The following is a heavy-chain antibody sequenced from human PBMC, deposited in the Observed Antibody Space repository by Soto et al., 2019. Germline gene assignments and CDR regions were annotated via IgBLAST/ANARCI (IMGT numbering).Heavy chain of an antibody. CDR1: GDSVSSNSAA. D-gene: IGHD2-2*01. V-gene: IGHV6-1*01. CDR3: ARDSGGYCSSTSCYGDYYYGMDV. CDR2: TYYRSKWYN. Sequence: PSQTLSLTCAISGDSVSSNSAAWNWIRQSPSRGLEWLGRTYYRSKWYNDYAVSVKSRITINPDTSKNQFSLRLNSVTPEDTAVYYCARDSGGYCSSTSCYGDYYYGMDVWGQGTTVTVSS. J-gene: IGHJ6*02.